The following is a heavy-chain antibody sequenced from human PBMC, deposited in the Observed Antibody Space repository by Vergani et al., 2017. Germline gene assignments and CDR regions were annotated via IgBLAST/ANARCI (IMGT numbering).Heavy chain of an antibody. CDR3: AKGTQQLASYYYYYYMDV. V-gene: IGHV3-9*01. CDR2: ISWNSGSI. Sequence: EVQLVESGGGLVQPGRSLRLSCAASGFTFDDYAMHWVRQAPGKGLEWVSGISWNSGSIGYADSVKGRFTISRENAKNSLYLQMNSLRAEDTVLYCCAKGTQQLASYYYYYYMDVWGKGTTVTVSS. CDR1: GFTFDDYA. J-gene: IGHJ6*03. D-gene: IGHD6-13*01.